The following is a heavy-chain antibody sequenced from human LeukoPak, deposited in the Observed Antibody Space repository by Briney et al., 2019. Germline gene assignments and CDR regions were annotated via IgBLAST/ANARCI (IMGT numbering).Heavy chain of an antibody. CDR1: GGSLSGYW. Sequence: SETLSLTCAVSGGSLSGYWWCWIRRSPRTGLEWIGEISHSGDTNYSPSFESRVAITLDTSNNQFSLHLSSVTAADTAVYYCARTDYSLPWGQGTPVTVSS. V-gene: IGHV4-34*01. CDR3: ARTDYSLP. CDR2: ISHSGDT. J-gene: IGHJ5*02. D-gene: IGHD4-11*01.